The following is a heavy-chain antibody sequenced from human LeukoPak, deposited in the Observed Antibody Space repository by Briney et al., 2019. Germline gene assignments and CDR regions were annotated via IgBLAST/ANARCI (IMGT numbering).Heavy chain of an antibody. CDR2: IDHSGNS. Sequence: PSETLSLTCAVYGGSFNGYYWSWLRQPPGKGLEWVGEIDHSGNSNQNPSLKSRVTISVDTSKNQFSLKVNSVTAADTAVYYCARREVVDSVMVGDFWGQGSLVTVSS. J-gene: IGHJ4*02. D-gene: IGHD5-18*01. CDR3: ARREVVDSVMVGDF. V-gene: IGHV4-34*01. CDR1: GGSFNGYY.